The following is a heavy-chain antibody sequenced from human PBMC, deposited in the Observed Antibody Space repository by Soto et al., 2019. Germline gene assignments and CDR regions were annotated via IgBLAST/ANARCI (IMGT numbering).Heavy chain of an antibody. V-gene: IGHV1-18*01. CDR2: ISAYNGNT. J-gene: IGHJ5*02. CDR3: ARGVGSGSYYNQYNWFDP. Sequence: ASVKVSCKASGYTFTNYGRSWVRQATGQGLEWMGWISAYNGNTKYAQKLQGRVTMTTDTSTSTAYMELRSLRSDDTAVYYCARGVGSGSYYNQYNWFDPWGQGTLVTVSS. D-gene: IGHD3-10*01. CDR1: GYTFTNYG.